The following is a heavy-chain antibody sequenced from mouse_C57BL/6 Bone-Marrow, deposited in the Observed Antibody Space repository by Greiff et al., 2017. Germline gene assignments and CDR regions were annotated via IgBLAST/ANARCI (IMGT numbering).Heavy chain of an antibody. CDR2: INPGGGGT. CDR1: GFAFTDYL. J-gene: IGHJ3*01. CDR3: ARTPVDQGWFAY. V-gene: IGHV1-54*01. Sequence: QVQLQQSGAELVRPGTSVKVSCTASGFAFTDYLIEWVKQRPGQGLEWIGVINPGGGGTNYNEKFQGKATLTADKSSSTAYMQLSSLTSEDAAVDFCARTPVDQGWFAYWGQGTQVTVSA.